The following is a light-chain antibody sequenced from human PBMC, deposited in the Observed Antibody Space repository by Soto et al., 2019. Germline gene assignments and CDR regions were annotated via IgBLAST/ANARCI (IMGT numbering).Light chain of an antibody. CDR3: QQYNSYSFT. J-gene: IGKJ3*01. CDR1: QSISSW. V-gene: IGKV1-5*03. CDR2: KAS. Sequence: DIQMTQSPSPLSASVGARVPITCRASQSISSWLAWYRQKPGKAPKLLIYKASSLESGVPSRFSGSGSGTEFTLTISSLQPDDFATYYCQQYNSYSFTFGPGTKVDIK.